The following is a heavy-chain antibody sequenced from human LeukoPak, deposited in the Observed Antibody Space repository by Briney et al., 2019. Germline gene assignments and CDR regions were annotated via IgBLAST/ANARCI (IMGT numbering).Heavy chain of an antibody. CDR1: GGSISSTNYY. Sequence: PSETLSLTCTVSGGSISSTNYYWSWVRQPAGKGLEWIGRIYAGGSTNYNPSLKSRVTISVNTSNNQFSLKLSSMTAADTAVYYCARNTAGGYYYMDVWGKGTTVTVSS. V-gene: IGHV4-61*02. CDR3: ARNTAGGYYYMDV. J-gene: IGHJ6*03. CDR2: IYAGGST. D-gene: IGHD2-21*02.